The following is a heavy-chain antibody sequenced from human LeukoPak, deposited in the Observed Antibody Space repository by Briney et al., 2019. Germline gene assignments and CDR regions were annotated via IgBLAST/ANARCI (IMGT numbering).Heavy chain of an antibody. V-gene: IGHV1-24*01. D-gene: IGHD1-7*01. CDR3: ATVGPPTGSTDGY. CDR2: FDPEDGET. Sequence: ASVKVSCKASGYTFTGYYMHWVRQAPGKGLEWMGGFDPEDGETIYAQKFQGRVTMTEDTSTDTAYMELSSLRSEDTAVYYCATVGPPTGSTDGYWGQGTLVTVSS. J-gene: IGHJ4*02. CDR1: GYTFTGYY.